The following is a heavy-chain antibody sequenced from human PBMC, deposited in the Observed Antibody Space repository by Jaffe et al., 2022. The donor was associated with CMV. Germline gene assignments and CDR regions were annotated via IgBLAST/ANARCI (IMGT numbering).Heavy chain of an antibody. Sequence: EVQLVESGGGLVQPGRSLRLSCAASGFRFDDYAMHWVRQAPGKGLEWVLGINWNGDTIASADSVKGRFTISRDNAKNALYLEMNGLRAEDTAVYYCAKDGPALRFSGCVDVWGQGTTVTVSS. D-gene: IGHD3-3*01. CDR1: GFRFDDYA. J-gene: IGHJ6*02. CDR2: INWNGDTI. CDR3: AKDGPALRFSGCVDV. V-gene: IGHV3-9*01.